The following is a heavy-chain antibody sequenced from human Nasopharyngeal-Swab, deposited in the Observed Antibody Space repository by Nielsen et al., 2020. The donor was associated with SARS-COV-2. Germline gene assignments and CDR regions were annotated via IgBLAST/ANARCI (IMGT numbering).Heavy chain of an antibody. J-gene: IGHJ4*02. Sequence: GESLKISCAASGFTFSSYGMHWVRQAPGKGLEWVAVIWYDGSNKYYADSVKGRFTIYRDNSKNTMYLQMNSLRAEDTAVYYCAREGAAMVMFGLDYWGQGTLVTVSS. CDR3: AREGAAMVMFGLDY. CDR1: GFTFSSYG. V-gene: IGHV3-33*01. D-gene: IGHD5-18*01. CDR2: IWYDGSNK.